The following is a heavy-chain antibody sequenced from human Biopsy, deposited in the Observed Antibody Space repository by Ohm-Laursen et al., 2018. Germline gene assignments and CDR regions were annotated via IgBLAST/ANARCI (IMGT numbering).Heavy chain of an antibody. Sequence: SETLSLTCVVSGYSIKSGYYWGWIRQPPGKGLEWIGNIYHSGSTYYNPSLKSRVTISVEKSKNPFSLKLSSVTAADTAVYYCARLEWRDTFFDFWGQGRLVTVSS. CDR3: ARLEWRDTFFDF. V-gene: IGHV4-38-2*01. J-gene: IGHJ4*02. CDR1: GYSIKSGYY. CDR2: IYHSGST. D-gene: IGHD3-3*01.